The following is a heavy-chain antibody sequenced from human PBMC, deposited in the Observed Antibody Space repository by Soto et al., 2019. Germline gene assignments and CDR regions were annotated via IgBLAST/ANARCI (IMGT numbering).Heavy chain of an antibody. D-gene: IGHD2-15*01. CDR2: INHSGST. Sequence: QVQLQQWGAGLLKPSETLSLTCAVYGGSFSGYYWSWIRQPPGKGLECIGEINHSGSTNYNPSLKSRVTISVDTSKNQFSLKLSSVTAADTAVYYCARGSGIVGYCSGGSCYSRYYGMDVWGQGTTVTVSS. CDR1: GGSFSGYY. J-gene: IGHJ6*02. CDR3: ARGSGIVGYCSGGSCYSRYYGMDV. V-gene: IGHV4-34*01.